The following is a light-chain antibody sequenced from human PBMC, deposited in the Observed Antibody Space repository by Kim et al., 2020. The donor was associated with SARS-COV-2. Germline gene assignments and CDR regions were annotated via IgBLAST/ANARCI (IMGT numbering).Light chain of an antibody. J-gene: IGLJ2*01. CDR3: QVWDSSSDHPV. Sequence: PGKTARLTCGGNNIGSKSVHWYQQKPGQAPVLVIYYDSDRPSGIPERFSGSNSGNTATLTISRVEAGDEADYYCQVWDSSSDHPVFGGGTQLTVL. CDR2: YDS. V-gene: IGLV3-21*04. CDR1: NIGSKS.